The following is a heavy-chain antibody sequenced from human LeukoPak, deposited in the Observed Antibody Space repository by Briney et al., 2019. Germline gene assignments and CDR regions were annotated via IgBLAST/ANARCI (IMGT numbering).Heavy chain of an antibody. D-gene: IGHD2-2*01. V-gene: IGHV3-21*01. CDR3: ARAYCSSTRCSYYFDS. J-gene: IGHJ4*02. Sequence: GGSLRLSCAASGFTFDSYGMNWVRQAPGKGLEWISSISSSSTYIYYADSVKGRFTISRDNAKNSLYLRMNSLRAEDTAVYYCARAYCSSTRCSYYFDSWGQGTLVTVSS. CDR1: GFTFDSYG. CDR2: ISSSSTYI.